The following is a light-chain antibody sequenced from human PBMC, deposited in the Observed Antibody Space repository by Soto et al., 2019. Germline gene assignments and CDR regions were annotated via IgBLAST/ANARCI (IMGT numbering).Light chain of an antibody. J-gene: IGLJ1*01. CDR1: SSEVGGYNY. CDR3: SSYAGSNSSYV. CDR2: EVS. Sequence: QSALTQPPSASGSARQSVTSSCTRTSSEVGGYNYVSWYQQHPGKAPKLMIYEVSKRPSGVPDRFSGSKSGNTASLTVSGLQAEDEADYYCSSYAGSNSSYVFGTGTKLTVL. V-gene: IGLV2-8*01.